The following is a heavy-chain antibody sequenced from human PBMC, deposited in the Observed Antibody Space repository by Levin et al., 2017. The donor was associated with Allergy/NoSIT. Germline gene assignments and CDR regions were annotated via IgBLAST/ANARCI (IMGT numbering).Heavy chain of an antibody. J-gene: IGHJ4*02. CDR1: GGSISSGGYS. Sequence: RASETLSLTCAVSGGSISSGGYSWSWIRQPPGKGLEWIGNIYLSGSTNDNPSLKSRVTMSVDRSKNQFSLKLSYVTAADTAVYYCARVAGYSYGYSFDYWGPGTLVTVSS. V-gene: IGHV4-30-2*01. CDR3: ARVAGYSYGYSFDY. D-gene: IGHD5-18*01. CDR2: IYLSGST.